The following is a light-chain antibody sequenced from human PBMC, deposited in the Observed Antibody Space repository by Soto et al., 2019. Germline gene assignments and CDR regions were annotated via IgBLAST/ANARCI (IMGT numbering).Light chain of an antibody. V-gene: IGLV2-14*01. J-gene: IGLJ1*01. CDR2: DVS. CDR1: SRDVGDYNY. CDR3: SSYTSSSTL. Sequence: QSALTQPASVSGSPGQSITISCTGTSRDVGDYNYVSWYQQHPGKAPKHMLYDVSNRPSGISNRFSGSKSGNTASLTISGLQAEDEADYYCSSYTSSSTLFGTGTKVTVL.